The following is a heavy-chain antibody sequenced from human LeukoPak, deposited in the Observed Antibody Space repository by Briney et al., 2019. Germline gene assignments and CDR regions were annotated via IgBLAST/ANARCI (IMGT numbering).Heavy chain of an antibody. V-gene: IGHV1-8*01. Sequence: ASVKVSCKASGYTFTSFDIFWVRQATGQGLEWMGWMSPNSGNTGSAQKFQGRVTFTRDTSISTSFMELSSLRSEDTVVYYCARGLLHSNSAYYYYYMDVWGKGTTVTVSS. J-gene: IGHJ6*03. CDR2: MSPNSGNT. CDR1: GYTFTSFD. CDR3: ARGLLHSNSAYYYYYMDV. D-gene: IGHD2/OR15-2a*01.